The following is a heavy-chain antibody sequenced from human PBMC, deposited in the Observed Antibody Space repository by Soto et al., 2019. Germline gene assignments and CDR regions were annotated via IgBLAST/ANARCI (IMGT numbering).Heavy chain of an antibody. CDR1: GFIFNKAW. CDR3: AKDLVDIVLMVYAEVPMDV. CDR2: IKSKTYGGTP. D-gene: IGHD2-8*01. Sequence: GGSLRLSCAASGFIFNKAWINWVRQAPGKGLEWVGRIKSKTYGGTPDFAAPVKGRFAISRDDSKNVVYLQMNSLRAEDTAVYYCAKDLVDIVLMVYAEVPMDVWGKGTTVTVSS. J-gene: IGHJ6*03. V-gene: IGHV3-15*07.